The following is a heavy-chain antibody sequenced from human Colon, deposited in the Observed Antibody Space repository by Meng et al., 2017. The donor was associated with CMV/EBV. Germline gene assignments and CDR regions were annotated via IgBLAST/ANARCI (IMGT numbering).Heavy chain of an antibody. V-gene: IGHV3-13*01. D-gene: IGHD3-10*01. CDR2: IANGHDT. CDR3: ARGRLHGFAA. CDR1: GFPFSDHD. J-gene: IGHJ5*02. Sequence: GGSLRLSCTASGFPFSDHDMHWVRQVTGKGLEWLSSIANGHDTYYADSVKGRFTIFRENAKNSLYLQMNSLTVEDTAVYFCARGRLHGFAAWGQGTLVTVSS.